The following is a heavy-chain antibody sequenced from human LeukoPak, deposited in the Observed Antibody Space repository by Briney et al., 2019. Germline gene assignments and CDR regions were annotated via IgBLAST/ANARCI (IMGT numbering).Heavy chain of an antibody. Sequence: GGSLRLSCAASGFTFDDYGMSWVRQAPGKGLEWVSGINWNGGSTGYADSVKGRFTISRDNAKNSLYLQMNSLRAEDTALYYCARFGSSWYSDYYYYMDVWGKGTTVTVSS. D-gene: IGHD6-13*01. CDR2: INWNGGST. CDR1: GFTFDDYG. CDR3: ARFGSSWYSDYYYYMDV. V-gene: IGHV3-20*04. J-gene: IGHJ6*03.